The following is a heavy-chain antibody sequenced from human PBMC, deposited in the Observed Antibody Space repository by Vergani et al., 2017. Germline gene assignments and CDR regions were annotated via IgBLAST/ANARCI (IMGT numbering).Heavy chain of an antibody. V-gene: IGHV3-13*01. J-gene: IGHJ4*02. D-gene: IGHD4-23*01. CDR2: IGTAGDT. CDR1: GFTFSSYD. CDR3: ARAVSTTVGDPPGY. Sequence: EVQLVESGGGLVQPGGSLRLSCAASGFTFSSYDMHWVRQATGKGLEWGPAIGTAGDTYYPGSVKGRFTISRENAKNSLYLQMNSLRAGDTDIYYCARAVSTTVGDPPGYWGQGTLVTVSA.